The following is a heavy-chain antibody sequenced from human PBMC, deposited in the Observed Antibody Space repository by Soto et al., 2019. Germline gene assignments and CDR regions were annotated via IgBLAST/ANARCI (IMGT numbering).Heavy chain of an antibody. CDR2: IYYSGST. CDR3: ARRADYYGSGSYYNPFDY. Sequence: APLSLTCTFSGGSISSYYWSWIRQPPGKGLEWIGYIYYSGSTNYNPSLKSRVTISVDTSKNQFSLKLSSVTAADTAVYYCARRADYYGSGSYYNPFDYWGQGTLVTVSS. V-gene: IGHV4-59*01. D-gene: IGHD3-10*01. J-gene: IGHJ4*02. CDR1: GGSISSYY.